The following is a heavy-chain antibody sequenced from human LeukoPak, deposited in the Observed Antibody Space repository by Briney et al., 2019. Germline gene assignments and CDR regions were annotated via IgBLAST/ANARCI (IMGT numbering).Heavy chain of an antibody. V-gene: IGHV3-30*02. J-gene: IGHJ4*02. CDR2: IRYDGSNK. D-gene: IGHD6-6*01. CDR1: GFTFSSYG. Sequence: GGSLRLSCAASGFTFSSYGMHWVRQAPGKGLEWVAFIRYDGSNKYYADSVKGRFTSSRDNSKNTLYLQMNSLRAEDTAVYYCAKAPYSSSSFDYWGQGTLVTVS. CDR3: AKAPYSSSSFDY.